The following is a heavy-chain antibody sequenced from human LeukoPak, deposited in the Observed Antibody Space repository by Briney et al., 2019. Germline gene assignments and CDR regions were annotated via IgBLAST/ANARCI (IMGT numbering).Heavy chain of an antibody. CDR2: LAYDGGNK. J-gene: IGHJ4*02. CDR1: GFTFSSYG. D-gene: IGHD2-15*01. V-gene: IGHV3-30*18. CDR3: AKGGRYCSGGNCFAIDY. Sequence: GGSLRLSCAASGFTFSSYGMHWGREAPGKGLEWVAVLAYDGGNKYYADSVKGRFTISRDNSKNTLYLQMNSLRAEDTAVYYCAKGGRYCSGGNCFAIDYWGQGTLVTVSS.